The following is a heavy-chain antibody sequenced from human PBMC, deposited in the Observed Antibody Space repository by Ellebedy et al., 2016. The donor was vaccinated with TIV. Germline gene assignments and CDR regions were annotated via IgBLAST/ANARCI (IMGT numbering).Heavy chain of an antibody. V-gene: IGHV3-13*05. D-gene: IGHD1-26*01. CDR1: GFTFSRYD. Sequence: GESLKISCAASGFTFSRYDMHWVRQASGTGLEWVSGISTSGEPYYPGPVKGRLTISRENAKNYLYLQMNGLRAGDTAVYYCAREGVGASLDYWGQGTLVTVSS. J-gene: IGHJ4*02. CDR3: AREGVGASLDY. CDR2: ISTSGEP.